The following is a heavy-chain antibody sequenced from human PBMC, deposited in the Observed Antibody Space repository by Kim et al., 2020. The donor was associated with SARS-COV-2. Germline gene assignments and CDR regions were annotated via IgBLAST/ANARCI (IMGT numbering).Heavy chain of an antibody. J-gene: IGHJ3*02. D-gene: IGHD5-12*01. Sequence: SETLSLTCTVSGYSISSGYYWGWIRQPPGKGLEWIGSIYHSGSTYYNPSLKSRVTISVDTSKNQFSLKLSSVTAADTAVYYCARGLISGYSGYDMEEGAFDIWGQGTMVTVSS. CDR3: ARGLISGYSGYDMEEGAFDI. V-gene: IGHV4-38-2*02. CDR1: GYSISSGYY. CDR2: IYHSGST.